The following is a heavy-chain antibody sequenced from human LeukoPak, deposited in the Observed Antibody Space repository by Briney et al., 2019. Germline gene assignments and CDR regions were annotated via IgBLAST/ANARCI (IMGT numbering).Heavy chain of an antibody. Sequence: KPSETLSLTCTVSGDSISSYYWSWIRQPPGKGLEWIGYIYYSGSTNYNPSLKSRVTISVDTSKNQFSLKLSSVTAADTAVYYCARQQDSSGYCDYWGQGTLVTVSS. D-gene: IGHD3-22*01. CDR3: ARQQDSSGYCDY. CDR2: IYYSGST. V-gene: IGHV4-59*08. J-gene: IGHJ4*02. CDR1: GDSISSYY.